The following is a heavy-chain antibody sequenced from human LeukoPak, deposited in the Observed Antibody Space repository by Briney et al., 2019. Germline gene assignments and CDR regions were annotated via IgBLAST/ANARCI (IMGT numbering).Heavy chain of an antibody. CDR2: ITGSGDTT. Sequence: GGPLRLSCAASGFIFRNYAMSWVRQAPGKGLEWVSAITGSGDTTYYADSVKGRFTVSRDNSKNTLYVEMNTLRAEDTAVYYCAKWGDYDILAGYYVSDFWGQGTPCTVSS. CDR3: AKWGDYDILAGYYVSDF. V-gene: IGHV3-23*01. J-gene: IGHJ4*02. D-gene: IGHD3-9*01. CDR1: GFIFRNYA.